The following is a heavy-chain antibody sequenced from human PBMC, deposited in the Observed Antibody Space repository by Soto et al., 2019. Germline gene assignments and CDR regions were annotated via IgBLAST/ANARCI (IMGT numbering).Heavy chain of an antibody. V-gene: IGHV3-30*03. CDR3: AAGLYFFDY. Sequence: QVQLVESGGGVVQPGRSLTLSCAASGFSFTSYGMHWVRQAPGKGLDWVALISSDGSNKYYPDSVKCRFTISRDNSKNTLYLQMNSLRSEDTAVYYCAAGLYFFDYCGQGTLVTVSS. CDR1: GFSFTSYG. CDR2: ISSDGSNK. J-gene: IGHJ4*02. D-gene: IGHD6-13*01.